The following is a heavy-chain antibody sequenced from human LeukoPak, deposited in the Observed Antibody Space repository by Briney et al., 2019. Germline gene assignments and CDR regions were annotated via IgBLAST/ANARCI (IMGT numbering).Heavy chain of an antibody. CDR3: ARGPYVSGSYFSGGYYYYMDV. CDR2: ISNSGSTI. D-gene: IGHD3-10*01. V-gene: IGHV3-48*04. CDR1: GFTFSSYG. Sequence: GGSLRLSCAASGFTFSSYGMNWVRQAPGKGLEWVSYISNSGSTIYYTDSVKGRFTISRDNAKNSLYLQMNSLRAEDTAIYYCARGPYVSGSYFSGGYYYYMDVWGKGTTVTISS. J-gene: IGHJ6*03.